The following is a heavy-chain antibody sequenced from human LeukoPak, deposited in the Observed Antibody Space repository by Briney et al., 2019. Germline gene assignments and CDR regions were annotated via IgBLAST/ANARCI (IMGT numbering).Heavy chain of an antibody. D-gene: IGHD3-22*01. CDR2: ISGSGGST. J-gene: IGHJ4*02. Sequence: PGGSLRLSCAASGFTFSSYAMSWVRQAPGKGLEWVSAISGSGGSTYYADSVKGRFTISRDNSKNTLYLQMSSLRAEDTAVYYCVRPASDSSGYGPPRSYYFDYWGQGTLVTVSS. V-gene: IGHV3-23*01. CDR3: VRPASDSSGYGPPRSYYFDY. CDR1: GFTFSSYA.